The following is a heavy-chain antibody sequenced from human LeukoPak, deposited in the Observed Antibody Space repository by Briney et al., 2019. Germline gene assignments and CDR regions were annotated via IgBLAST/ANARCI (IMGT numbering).Heavy chain of an antibody. CDR1: GYTFTSYY. D-gene: IGHD4-11*01. V-gene: IGHV1-46*01. CDR2: INPSGGST. CDR3: AREGRDDYSNANWFDP. Sequence: ASVKVSCKASGYTFTSYYMHWVRQAPGQGLEWMGIINPSGGSTSYAQKFQGRVTMTRHTSTSTVYMELSSLRSEDTAVYYCAREGRDDYSNANWFDPWGQGTLVTVSS. J-gene: IGHJ5*02.